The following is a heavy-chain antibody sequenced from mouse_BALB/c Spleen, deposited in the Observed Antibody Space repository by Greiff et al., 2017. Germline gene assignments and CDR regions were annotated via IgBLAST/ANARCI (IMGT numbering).Heavy chain of an antibody. CDR1: GFNIKDTY. V-gene: IGHV14-3*02. D-gene: IGHD2-14*01. J-gene: IGHJ4*01. Sequence: EVQLQQSGAELVKPGASVKLSCTASGFNIKDTYMHWVKQRPEQGLEWIGRIDPANGNTKYDPKFQGKATITADTSSNTAYLQLSSLTSEDTAVYYCASRGAYRYDDGLLDYWGQGTSVTVSS. CDR2: IDPANGNT. CDR3: ASRGAYRYDDGLLDY.